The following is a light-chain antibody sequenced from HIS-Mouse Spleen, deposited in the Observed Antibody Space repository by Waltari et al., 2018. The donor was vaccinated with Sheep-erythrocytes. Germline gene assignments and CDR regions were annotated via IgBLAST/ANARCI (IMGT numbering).Light chain of an antibody. J-gene: IGLJ1*01. V-gene: IGLV2-11*01. Sequence: QSALTQPRSVSGSPGQSVTISCTGTSSDVGGYNYVSWYQQYPGKAPQLMIYDVSKRPSGVPDGFSGSKSGNTASLTISGLQAEDEADYYCCSYAGSYNHVFATGTKVTVL. CDR2: DVS. CDR1: SSDVGGYNY. CDR3: CSYAGSYNHV.